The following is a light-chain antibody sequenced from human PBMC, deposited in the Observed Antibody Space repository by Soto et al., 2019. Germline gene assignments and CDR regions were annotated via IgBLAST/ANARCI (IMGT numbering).Light chain of an antibody. Sequence: EIVLTQSPGTLSLSPGERATLSCRASQRVSSSYLAWYQQKPGQAPRLLIYGASSRATGIPDRFRGSGSGTDFTLTISRLEPEDFAVYYCQQYGSSPPTFGQGTK. V-gene: IGKV3-20*01. CDR2: GAS. J-gene: IGKJ1*01. CDR1: QRVSSSY. CDR3: QQYGSSPPT.